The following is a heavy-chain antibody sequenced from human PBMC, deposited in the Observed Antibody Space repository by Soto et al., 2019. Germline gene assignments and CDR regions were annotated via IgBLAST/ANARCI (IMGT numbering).Heavy chain of an antibody. CDR2: ISWNSGSI. J-gene: IGHJ1*01. V-gene: IGHV3-9*01. D-gene: IGHD3-9*01. CDR1: GFTFDDYA. CDR3: AKDVHYDIVTGIEYFHH. Sequence: GGSLRLSCAASGFTFDDYAMHWVRQAPGKGLEWVSGISWNSGSIDYADSVKGRFIISRDNFKNSLFLQMNSLRAEDTAVYYCAKDVHYDIVTGIEYFHHWAQGTLVTVSS.